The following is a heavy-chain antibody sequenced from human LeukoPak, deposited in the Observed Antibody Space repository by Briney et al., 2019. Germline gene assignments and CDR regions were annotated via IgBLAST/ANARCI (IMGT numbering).Heavy chain of an antibody. CDR1: GGSISSGSYY. J-gene: IGHJ5*02. CDR2: IYTSGRT. D-gene: IGHD2-15*01. V-gene: IGHV4-61*02. CDR3: ARARSGLSGWFDP. Sequence: PSETLSLTCTVSGGSISSGSYYWSWIRQPAGKGLEWIGRIYTSGRTNYNPSLKTRVTISVDTSKNQFSLKLSSVTAADTAVYYCARARSGLSGWFDPWGQGTLVTVSS.